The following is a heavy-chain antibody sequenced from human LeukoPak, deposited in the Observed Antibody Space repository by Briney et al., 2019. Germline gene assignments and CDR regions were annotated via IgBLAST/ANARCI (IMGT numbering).Heavy chain of an antibody. J-gene: IGHJ6*02. CDR1: GFTFSSYA. CDR3: AKSVAIYFYNGLDV. Sequence: PGGALRLSCAASGFTFSSYAMSWVRQTPGKGLEGVSAISGSGGSTYYADSVKGRFTISRDNSKNTLFLKMNSLRVEDTAPYYCAKSVAIYFYNGLDVWGQGTTVTVSS. V-gene: IGHV3-23*01. CDR2: ISGSGGST. D-gene: IGHD3-3*01.